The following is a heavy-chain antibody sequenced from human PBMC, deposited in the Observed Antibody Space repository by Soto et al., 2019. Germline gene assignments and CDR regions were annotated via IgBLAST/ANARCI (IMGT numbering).Heavy chain of an antibody. V-gene: IGHV4-34*01. CDR1: GGSFSGYY. CDR3: ARVGSGSFYYYYMDV. CDR2: INHSGST. Sequence: ASETLSLTCAVYGGSFSGYYWSWIRQPPGKGLEWIGEINHSGSTNYNPSLKSRVTISVDTSKNQFSLKLSSVTAADTAVYYCARVGSGSFYYYYMDVWGKGTTVTVSS. J-gene: IGHJ6*03. D-gene: IGHD3-10*01.